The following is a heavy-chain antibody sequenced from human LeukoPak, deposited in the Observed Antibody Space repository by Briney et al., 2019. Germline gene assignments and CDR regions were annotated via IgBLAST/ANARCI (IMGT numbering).Heavy chain of an antibody. J-gene: IGHJ4*02. CDR3: ARDKGYDILTGYLEY. CDR2: INPNSGGT. D-gene: IGHD3-9*01. Sequence: ASVKVSCKVSGYTLTELSMHWVRQAPGQGLEWMGWINPNSGGTNYAQKFQGRVTMTRDTSISTAYMELSRLRSDDTAVYYCARDKGYDILTGYLEYWGQGTLVTVSS. V-gene: IGHV1-2*02. CDR1: GYTLTELS.